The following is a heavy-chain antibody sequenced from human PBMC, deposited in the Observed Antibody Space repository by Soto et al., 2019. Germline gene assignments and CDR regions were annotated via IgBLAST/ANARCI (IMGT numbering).Heavy chain of an antibody. CDR3: ARDSLALFDS. Sequence: SETLSLTCTVSDGSVSSGSYYWTWIRQPPGKGLEWIGYIYSSGSTLYNPSLKSRVIISVDTSMNQFSLKLSSVTAADTAVYYCARDSLALFDSWGQGTLVTVSS. D-gene: IGHD5-12*01. V-gene: IGHV4-61*01. CDR2: IYSSGST. J-gene: IGHJ4*02. CDR1: DGSVSSGSYY.